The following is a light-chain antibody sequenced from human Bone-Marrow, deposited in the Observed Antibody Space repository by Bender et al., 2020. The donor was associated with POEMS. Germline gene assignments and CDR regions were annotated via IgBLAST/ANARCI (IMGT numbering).Light chain of an antibody. CDR2: DVT. Sequence: QSALTQPASVSGSPGQSITISSTGTSSDIGAYNYVSWYQKHPAKSPKLMIYDVTSRPSRVSNRFSASKSGNTTSLTIYGLQSEDEANNFGASYRTRRTLIFGGGTKLTVL. V-gene: IGLV2-14*03. CDR3: ASYRTRRTLI. J-gene: IGLJ2*01. CDR1: SSDIGAYNY.